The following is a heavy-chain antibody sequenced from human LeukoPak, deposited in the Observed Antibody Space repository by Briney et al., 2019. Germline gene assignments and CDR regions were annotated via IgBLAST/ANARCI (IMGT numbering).Heavy chain of an antibody. V-gene: IGHV3-48*01. J-gene: IGHJ3*02. CDR2: IGIGGNI. Sequence: GGSLRLSCAASGFTFSSFSMNWVRQAPGKGLEWVSYIGIGGNIYYADSVKGRFTISRDNAKTLLYLQMNSLRAEDTAVYFCVRDRAYAFDIWGQGTMVTVSS. CDR3: VRDRAYAFDI. CDR1: GFTFSSFS.